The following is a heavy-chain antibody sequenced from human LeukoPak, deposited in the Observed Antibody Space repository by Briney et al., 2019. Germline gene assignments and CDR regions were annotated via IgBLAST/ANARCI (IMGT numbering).Heavy chain of an antibody. D-gene: IGHD3-10*01. V-gene: IGHV5-51*01. CDR2: IYPGDSDT. CDR1: GYSFTSYW. CDR3: ARQREGFGGLFPLDY. Sequence: GESLKISCKGSGYSFTSYWIGWVRQMPGKGLEWMGIIYPGDSDTRYSPSFQGQVTISADKSISTAYLQWSSLKASDTAMYYCARQREGFGGLFPLDYWGQGTLVTVSS. J-gene: IGHJ4*02.